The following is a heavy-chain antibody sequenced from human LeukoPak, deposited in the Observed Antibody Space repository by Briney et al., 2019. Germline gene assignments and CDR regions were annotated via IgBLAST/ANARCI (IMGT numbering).Heavy chain of an antibody. J-gene: IGHJ3*02. V-gene: IGHV3-30*02. CDR3: AKDLGGGSLRTFDI. CDR1: GFIFSDYG. D-gene: IGHD2-15*01. Sequence: GGSLRLSCAASGFIFSDYGMHWVRQAPGKGLEWVAFIWYDGSNKYYADSVKGRFTIFRDNSKNTLYLQMSSLRAEDAAVYYCAKDLGGGSLRTFDIWGQGTMVTVSS. CDR2: IWYDGSNK.